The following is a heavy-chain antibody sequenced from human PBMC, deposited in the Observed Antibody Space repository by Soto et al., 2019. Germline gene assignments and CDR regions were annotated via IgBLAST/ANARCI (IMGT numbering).Heavy chain of an antibody. Sequence: QVQLVQSGAEVKKPGSSVKVSCKASGGTFSSYAISWVRQAPGQGLEWMGGIIPIFGTANYAQKFQGRVTITADESTSTAYMERSSLRSEDTAVYYCARGPYCSGGSCYSNWFDPWGQGTLVTVSS. CDR3: ARGPYCSGGSCYSNWFDP. J-gene: IGHJ5*02. CDR1: GGTFSSYA. CDR2: IIPIFGTA. D-gene: IGHD2-15*01. V-gene: IGHV1-69*01.